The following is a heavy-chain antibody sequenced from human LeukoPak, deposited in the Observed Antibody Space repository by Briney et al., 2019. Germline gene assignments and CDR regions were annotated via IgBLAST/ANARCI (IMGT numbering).Heavy chain of an antibody. D-gene: IGHD4-23*01. CDR3: ARRAGGYSHPYDY. J-gene: IGHJ4*02. V-gene: IGHV4-39*07. CDR2: IYYSGST. CDR1: GDSISSSSYY. Sequence: PSETLSLTCTVSGDSISSSSYYWGWIRQPPGKGLEWIGSIYYSGSTYYNPSLKSRVTISVDTSKNQFSLKLSSVTAADTAVYYCARRAGGYSHPYDYWGQGILVTVSS.